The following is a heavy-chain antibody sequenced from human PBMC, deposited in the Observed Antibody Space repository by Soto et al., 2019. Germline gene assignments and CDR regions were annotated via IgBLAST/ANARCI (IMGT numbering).Heavy chain of an antibody. CDR2: MNPYNGDT. J-gene: IGHJ4*02. Sequence: QVQPVQSGAEVKKPGASVKVSCKASGYTFTTYDVNWMRQATGQGPEWLGWMNPYNGDTGYAQKFQGRVTLTRDTSMNTAYLELSSLTYEDPAVYYCARNRRETGDFDYWGQGTLVTVSS. CDR3: ARNRRETGDFDY. D-gene: IGHD7-27*01. CDR1: GYTFTTYD. V-gene: IGHV1-8*02.